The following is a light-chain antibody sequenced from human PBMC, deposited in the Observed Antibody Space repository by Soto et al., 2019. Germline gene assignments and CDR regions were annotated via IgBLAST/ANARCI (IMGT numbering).Light chain of an antibody. V-gene: IGKV3-15*01. CDR3: QQGHYCPLT. CDR1: QSISTE. J-gene: IGKJ2*01. Sequence: EIVMTQSPATLSVSPGERATLSCRASQSISTELAWYQQKPGQPPRLLIYSASTRATGVPARFTGSGSGSEFTLTISGLQSEAFALYYCQQGHYCPLTFGQGTRLEI. CDR2: SAS.